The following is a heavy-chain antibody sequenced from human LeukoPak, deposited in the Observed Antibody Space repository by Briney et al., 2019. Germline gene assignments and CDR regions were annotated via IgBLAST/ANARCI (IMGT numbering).Heavy chain of an antibody. Sequence: KASESLSLTCTVSGVSISSYYWSWIRQPPGRGLEWIGYIYYSGSTNFNPSLRSRVTISVDTPKNQFSRRLSALTAADPPVNSCARVRYCSGGSCLDYWGQGTLVTVSS. CDR1: GVSISSYY. V-gene: IGHV4-59*08. D-gene: IGHD2-15*01. CDR2: IYYSGST. CDR3: ARVRYCSGGSCLDY. J-gene: IGHJ4*02.